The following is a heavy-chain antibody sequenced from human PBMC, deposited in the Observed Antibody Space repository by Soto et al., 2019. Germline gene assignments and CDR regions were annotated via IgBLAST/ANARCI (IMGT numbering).Heavy chain of an antibody. CDR1: GFTFSSYG. Sequence: GGSLRLSCAASGFTFSSYGMHWVRQAPGKGLEWVAVIWYDGSNKYYADSVKGRFTISRDNSKNTLYLQMNSLRAEDTAVYYCARVGYGGSFHNGYFQHWGQGTLVTVSS. J-gene: IGHJ1*01. CDR3: ARVGYGGSFHNGYFQH. CDR2: IWYDGSNK. D-gene: IGHD1-26*01. V-gene: IGHV3-30*19.